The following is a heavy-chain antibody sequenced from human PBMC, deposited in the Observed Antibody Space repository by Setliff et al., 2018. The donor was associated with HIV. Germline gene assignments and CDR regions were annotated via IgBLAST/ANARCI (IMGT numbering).Heavy chain of an antibody. Sequence: VKVSCKASGYTFTSYGISWVRQAPGQGLEWMGWISAYNGNTNYAQKLQGRVTMTTDTSTSTAYMELRSLRSDDTAVYYCARLRGLTIFGVPEGPLDYWGQGTLVTVSS. D-gene: IGHD3-3*01. V-gene: IGHV1-18*01. CDR2: ISAYNGNT. CDR3: ARLRGLTIFGVPEGPLDY. CDR1: GYTFTSYG. J-gene: IGHJ4*02.